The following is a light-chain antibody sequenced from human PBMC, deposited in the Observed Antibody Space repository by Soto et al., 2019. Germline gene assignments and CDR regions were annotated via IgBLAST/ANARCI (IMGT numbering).Light chain of an antibody. V-gene: IGKV2-28*01. CDR2: LGS. Sequence: DIVMTQSPLSLPVTPGEPASISCRSSQSLLHSNGYNYLDWYLQKPGQSPQLLIYLGSNRATGVPDRFSGNGSGTDFTLKISRVEAEDVGVYYCMQALQNPFTFGPGTKVDIK. CDR1: QSLLHSNGYNY. J-gene: IGKJ3*01. CDR3: MQALQNPFT.